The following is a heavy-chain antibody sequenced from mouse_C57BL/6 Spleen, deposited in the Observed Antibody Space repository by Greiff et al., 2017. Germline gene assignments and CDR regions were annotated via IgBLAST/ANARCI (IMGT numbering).Heavy chain of an antibody. CDR3: ARSGSRAFYFDY. CDR2: IDPSDSYT. CDR1: GYTFTSYW. Sequence: QVQLKQSGAELVMPGASVKLSCKASGYTFTSYWMHWVKQRPGQGLEWIGEIDPSDSYTNYNQKFKGKSTLTVDKSSSTAYMQLSSLTSEDSAVYYCARSGSRAFYFDYWGQGTTLTVSS. V-gene: IGHV1-69*01. D-gene: IGHD3-1*01. J-gene: IGHJ2*01.